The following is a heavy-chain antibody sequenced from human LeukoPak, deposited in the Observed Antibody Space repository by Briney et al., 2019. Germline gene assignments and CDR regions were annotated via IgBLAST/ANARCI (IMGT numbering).Heavy chain of an antibody. CDR2: XXXSGST. D-gene: IGHD3-10*01. CDR1: GGSVSNGTYY. Sequence: SETLSLTCTVSGGSVSNGTYYWSWIRQPPGXXXXXXXXXXXSGSTNYNPSLKSRVTRSVDTFKNQFSIKLSSVTVACTAVYYCARGRGVPGVIGYYYYYGMDVWGQGTTVTVSS. J-gene: IGHJ6*02. CDR3: ARGRGVPGVIGYYYYYGMDV. V-gene: IGHV4-61*01.